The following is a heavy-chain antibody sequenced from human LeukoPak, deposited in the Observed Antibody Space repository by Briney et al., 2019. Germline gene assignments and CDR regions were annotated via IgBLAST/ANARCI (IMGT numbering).Heavy chain of an antibody. J-gene: IGHJ4*02. V-gene: IGHV1-69*05. D-gene: IGHD3-22*01. CDR3: ASFGDYYDSSGYLDHPYFDY. Sequence: ALVKVSCKASGGTFSSYAISWVRQAPGQGLEWMGGIIPIFGTANYAQKFQGRVTITTDESTSTAYMELSSLRSEDTAVYYCASFGDYYDSSGYLDHPYFDYWGQGTLVTVSS. CDR2: IIPIFGTA. CDR1: GGTFSSYA.